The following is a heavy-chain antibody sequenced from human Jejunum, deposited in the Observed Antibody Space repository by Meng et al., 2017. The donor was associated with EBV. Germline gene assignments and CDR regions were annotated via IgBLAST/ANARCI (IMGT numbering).Heavy chain of an antibody. CDR2: ICFSDYT. CDR1: GGSISSIIYC. CDR3: AMGPDYAKSGY. V-gene: IGHV4-39*01. J-gene: IGHJ4*02. Sequence: QLQLPEWGPGLVKPSETLSLTCTVAGGSISSIIYCWGWIRQPPGKGLEWIGSICFSDYTYHNPSLKSRVTISADTSKNQFSLSLTSVTAADTAVYYCAMGPDYAKSGYWGQGTLVTVSS. D-gene: IGHD4-17*01.